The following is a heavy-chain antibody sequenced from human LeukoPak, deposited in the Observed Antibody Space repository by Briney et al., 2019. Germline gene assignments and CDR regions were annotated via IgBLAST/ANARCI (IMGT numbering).Heavy chain of an antibody. CDR2: ISAYNGNT. J-gene: IGHJ4*02. CDR1: GYTFTSYG. Sequence: ASVKVSCKASGYTFTSYGITWVRQAPGQGLEWMGWISAYNGNTNYAQKLQGRVTMTTDTSTSTAYMELRSLRSDDTAVYYCARDVSYYDSSGYYPYFDYWGQGTLVTVSS. V-gene: IGHV1-18*01. CDR3: ARDVSYYDSSGYYPYFDY. D-gene: IGHD3-22*01.